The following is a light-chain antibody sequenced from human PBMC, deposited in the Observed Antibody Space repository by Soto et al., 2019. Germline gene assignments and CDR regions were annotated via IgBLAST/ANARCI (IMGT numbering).Light chain of an antibody. Sequence: QSALTQPASVSGSPEQSITISCTGTSRDVGYYNYVSWYQHHPGKVPKLMIYEVTNRPSGVSNRFSGSKSGNTASLAISGLQAEDEADYYCSSYTTSSTQVFGGGTKLTVL. J-gene: IGLJ3*02. CDR2: EVT. CDR3: SSYTTSSTQV. CDR1: SRDVGYYNY. V-gene: IGLV2-14*01.